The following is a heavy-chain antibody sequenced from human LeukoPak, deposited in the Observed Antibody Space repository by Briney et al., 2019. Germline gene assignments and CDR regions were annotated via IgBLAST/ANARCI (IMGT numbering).Heavy chain of an antibody. J-gene: IGHJ4*02. CDR1: GYTFTSYY. CDR3: ARGAAYYGSGSYYRGHFDY. D-gene: IGHD3-10*01. V-gene: IGHV1-18*04. Sequence: ASVKVSCETSGYTFTSYYMHWMRQAPGQGFEWVGWISAYNGNTNYAQKLQGRVTMTTDTSTSTAYMELRSLRSDDTAVYYCARGAAYYGSGSYYRGHFDYWGQGTLVTVSS. CDR2: ISAYNGNT.